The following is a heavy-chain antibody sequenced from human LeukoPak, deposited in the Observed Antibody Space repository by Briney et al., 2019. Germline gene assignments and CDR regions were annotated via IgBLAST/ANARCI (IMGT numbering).Heavy chain of an antibody. D-gene: IGHD3-3*01. CDR2: INSDGSST. CDR1: GFTFSSYW. Sequence: GGSLRLSCAASGFTFSSYWMHWVRQAPGKGLVWVSRINSDGSSTSYADSVKGRFTISRDNAKNSLYLQMNSLRAEDTAGYHCAKYVSGYSIDSWGQGTLVTVSS. V-gene: IGHV3-74*01. CDR3: AKYVSGYSIDS. J-gene: IGHJ4*02.